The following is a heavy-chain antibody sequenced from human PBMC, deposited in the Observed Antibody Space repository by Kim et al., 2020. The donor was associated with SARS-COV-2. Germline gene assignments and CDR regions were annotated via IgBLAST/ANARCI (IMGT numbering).Heavy chain of an antibody. D-gene: IGHD3-3*01. Sequence: GGSLRLSCAASGFTFSSYSMNWVRQAPGKGLEWVSSISSSSSYIYYADSVKGRFTISRDNAKNSLYLQMNSLRAEDTAVYYCARLGSGFQGFDYWGQGTLVTVSS. V-gene: IGHV3-21*01. CDR1: GFTFSSYS. CDR3: ARLGSGFQGFDY. CDR2: ISSSSSYI. J-gene: IGHJ4*02.